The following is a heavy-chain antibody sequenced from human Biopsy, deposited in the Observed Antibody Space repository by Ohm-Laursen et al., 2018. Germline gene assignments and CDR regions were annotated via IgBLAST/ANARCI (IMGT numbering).Heavy chain of an antibody. J-gene: IGHJ4*02. Sequence: GTLSLTWAVFGKTFSDYQWSWIRQPPGKGLEWIGQINQAGTTNYNPSLKSRVSISADASKYEFSLRLTSVTAADTAVYLCGNEVHGRDYWGLGAQVTV. D-gene: IGHD2-15*01. V-gene: IGHV4-34*08. CDR3: GNEVHGRDY. CDR1: GKTFSDYQ. CDR2: INQAGTT.